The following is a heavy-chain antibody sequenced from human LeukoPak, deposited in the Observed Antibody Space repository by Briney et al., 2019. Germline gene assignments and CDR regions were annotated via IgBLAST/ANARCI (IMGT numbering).Heavy chain of an antibody. V-gene: IGHV3-7*01. CDR1: GSTFSSYW. J-gene: IGHJ4*02. CDR3: GPDHNEWLRLPGEIDY. D-gene: IGHD5-12*01. Sequence: GGSLRLSCAASGSTFSSYWMSWVRQAPGKGLEWVANIKQDGSEKYYVDSVKGRFTISRDNAKNSLYLQMNSLRAEDTAVYYCGPDHNEWLRLPGEIDYWGQGTLVTVSS. CDR2: IKQDGSEK.